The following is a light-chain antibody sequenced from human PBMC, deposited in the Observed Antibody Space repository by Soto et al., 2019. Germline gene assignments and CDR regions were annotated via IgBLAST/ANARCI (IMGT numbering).Light chain of an antibody. CDR1: SSDVGGYNY. Sequence: QSVLTQPASVSGSPGQSITISCTGTSSDVGGYNYVSWYQQHPGKAPKLIIYDVTKWPSGVSNRFSGSKSGKTASLTISGLQAEDEADYYCSSYTSSTSVVFGGGTKLTVL. J-gene: IGLJ2*01. CDR2: DVT. V-gene: IGLV2-14*03. CDR3: SSYTSSTSVV.